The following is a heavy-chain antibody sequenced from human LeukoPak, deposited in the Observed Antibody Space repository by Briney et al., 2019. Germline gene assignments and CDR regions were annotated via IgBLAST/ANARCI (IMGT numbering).Heavy chain of an antibody. V-gene: IGHV1-8*01. CDR2: MNPNSGNT. J-gene: IGHJ5*01. CDR1: GYTFTSYD. D-gene: IGHD3-22*01. Sequence: ASVKVSCKASGYTFTSYDINWVRQATGQGLEWMGWMNPNSGNTGYAQKFQGRVTMTRNTSISTAYMELSSLRSEDTAVYYCARGGYYYDTNWYDSWGQGTLVTVSS. CDR3: ARGGYYYDTNWYDS.